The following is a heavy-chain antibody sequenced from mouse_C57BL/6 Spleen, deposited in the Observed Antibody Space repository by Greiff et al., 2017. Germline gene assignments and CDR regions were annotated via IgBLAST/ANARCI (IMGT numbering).Heavy chain of an antibody. D-gene: IGHD1-1*01. V-gene: IGHV3-6*01. CDR2: ISYDGSN. Sequence: EVQLQESGPGLVKPSQSLSLTCSVTGYSITSGYYWNWIRQFPGNKLEWMGYISYDGSNNYNPSLKNRISITRDTSKNQFFLKLNSVTTEDTATYYCARENLYGSSYYFGDWGQGTTLTVSS. CDR3: ARENLYGSSYYFGD. J-gene: IGHJ2*01. CDR1: GYSITSGYY.